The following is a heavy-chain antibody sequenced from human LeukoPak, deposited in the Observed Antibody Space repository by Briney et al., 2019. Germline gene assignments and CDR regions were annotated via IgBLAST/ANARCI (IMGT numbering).Heavy chain of an antibody. CDR3: AKTALTWTYAFDV. CDR2: IYYEDST. D-gene: IGHD3/OR15-3a*01. V-gene: IGHV3-66*02. J-gene: IGHJ3*01. CDR1: GFTINSYY. Sequence: GGSLRLSCAASGFTINSYYMSWVRQAPGKGLEWVAIIYYEDSTYYADSVKGRFTISRDTSKNTLFLQMNSLISEDAAVYYCAKTALTWTYAFDVWGQGTMVTVSS.